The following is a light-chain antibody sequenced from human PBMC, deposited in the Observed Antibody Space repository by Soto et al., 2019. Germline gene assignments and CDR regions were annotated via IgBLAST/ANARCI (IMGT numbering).Light chain of an antibody. J-gene: IGLJ1*01. CDR2: DNN. Sequence: QSVLTQPHSVSAAPGRTVTISCSGSSSNIGNSFVSWYQQLPGTAPRLLIYDNNERPSGIPDRFSGSKSGTSATLGITGLQTGDEADYYCGAWDGGLSAFVFGTGTKLTVL. V-gene: IGLV1-51*01. CDR3: GAWDGGLSAFV. CDR1: SSNIGNSF.